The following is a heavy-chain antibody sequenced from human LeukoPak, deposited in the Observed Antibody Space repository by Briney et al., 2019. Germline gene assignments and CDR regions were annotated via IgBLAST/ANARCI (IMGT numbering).Heavy chain of an antibody. CDR1: GFSVSSNY. Sequence: GGSLRLSCAASGFSVSSNYRSWVRQAPGKGLKWVAVRYSGGSAYEADSVKGRFTISRDNAKNSLYLQMNTLTAEDPAVYYCARNYYGSGSYSWGQGTLVTVSS. CDR3: ARNYYGSGSYS. CDR2: RYSGGSA. J-gene: IGHJ5*02. V-gene: IGHV3-53*01. D-gene: IGHD3-10*01.